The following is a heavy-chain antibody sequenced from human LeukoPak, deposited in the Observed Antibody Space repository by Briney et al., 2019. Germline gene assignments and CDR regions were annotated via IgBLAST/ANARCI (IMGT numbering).Heavy chain of an antibody. CDR2: INHSGST. CDR3: ASSQQWLPTRELFDY. CDR1: GGSFSGYY. J-gene: IGHJ4*02. D-gene: IGHD6-19*01. Sequence: SETLSLTCAVYGGSFSGYYWSWIRQPPGKGLEWIGEINHSGSTNYNPSLKSRVTISVDTSKNQFSLKLSSVTAADTAVYYCASSQQWLPTRELFDYWGQGTLVTVSS. V-gene: IGHV4-34*01.